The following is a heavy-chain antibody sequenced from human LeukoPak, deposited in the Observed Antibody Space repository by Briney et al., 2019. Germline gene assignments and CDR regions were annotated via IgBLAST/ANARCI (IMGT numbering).Heavy chain of an antibody. Sequence: ASVKVSCKASGGTFSSYAISWVRQAPGQGLEWMGGIIPIFGTANYAQKFQGRVTITADESTSTAYMELSSLRSEDTAVYYCARASGGYSGYIYFDYWGQGTLVTVSS. D-gene: IGHD5-12*01. CDR3: ARASGGYSGYIYFDY. CDR2: IIPIFGTA. V-gene: IGHV1-69*13. J-gene: IGHJ4*02. CDR1: GGTFSSYA.